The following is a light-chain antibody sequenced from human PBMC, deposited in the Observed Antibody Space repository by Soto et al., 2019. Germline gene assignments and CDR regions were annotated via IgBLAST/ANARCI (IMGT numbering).Light chain of an antibody. CDR1: QSVSSY. J-gene: IGKJ5*01. CDR2: DVS. Sequence: EIVLTQSPATLSLSPGERATLSCRASQSVSSYLAWYQQKPGQAPSLLIYDVSSRATGIPARFNGSGSGTDFTLTISSLQSEDFAVYYCQQYNNWPPTFGQGTRLEIK. CDR3: QQYNNWPPT. V-gene: IGKV3-15*01.